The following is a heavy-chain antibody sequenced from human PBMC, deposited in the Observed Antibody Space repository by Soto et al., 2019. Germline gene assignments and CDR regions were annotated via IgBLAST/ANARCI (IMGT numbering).Heavy chain of an antibody. Sequence: QVQLQASGPGLVKPSDTLSLTCTVSGDSIGTYNWGWIRQPPGKRLEWIGYIYSNGGTSYNPALKSRVTISADTSTKQFSLRLGSVTAADTAVYYCVRQGIGALPGLVDVWGQGTTVTVSS. CDR3: VRQGIGALPGLVDV. CDR2: IYSNGGT. CDR1: GDSIGTYN. D-gene: IGHD1-26*01. J-gene: IGHJ6*02. V-gene: IGHV4-59*08.